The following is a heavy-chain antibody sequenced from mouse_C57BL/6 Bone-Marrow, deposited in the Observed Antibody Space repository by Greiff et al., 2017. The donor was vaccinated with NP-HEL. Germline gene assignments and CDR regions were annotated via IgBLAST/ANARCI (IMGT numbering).Heavy chain of an antibody. CDR3: ARWGYSNYNFDY. Sequence: VKLQQPGAELVRPGTSVKLSCKASGYTFTSYWMHWVKQRPGQGLEWIGVIDPSDSYTNYNQKFKGKATLTVDTSSSSAYMQLSSLTSEDSAVYYCARWGYSNYNFDYWGQGTTLTVSS. CDR2: IDPSDSYT. CDR1: GYTFTSYW. J-gene: IGHJ2*01. V-gene: IGHV1-59*01. D-gene: IGHD2-5*01.